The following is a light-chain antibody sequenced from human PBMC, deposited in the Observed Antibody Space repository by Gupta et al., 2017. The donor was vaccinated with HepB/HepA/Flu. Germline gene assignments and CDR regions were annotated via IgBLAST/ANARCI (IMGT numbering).Light chain of an antibody. J-gene: IGKJ1*01. CDR3: QHRSNGSLT. Sequence: SPATLSLSPGDIATLSCRASQNINNNLACYQQKPGQAPRLLMSVPSSRATDLPARFSGSGSETEYTLTISSLQPDDFAVYYCQHRSNGSLTFGQGTKVDIK. CDR2: VPS. V-gene: IGKV3-11*01. CDR1: QNINNN.